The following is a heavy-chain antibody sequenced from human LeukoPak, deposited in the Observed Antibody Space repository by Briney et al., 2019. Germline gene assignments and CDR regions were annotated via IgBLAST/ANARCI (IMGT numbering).Heavy chain of an antibody. Sequence: KPSETLSLTCTVSGDSVSDTIYYWGWIRQPPGQGLQWIGNIYFTGSTYYNPSLRSRVTMSVDTSKNQLSLKMSSVTAADTAVYYCARLSKGRFFDYVFDFWGQGTLLTVSS. CDR2: IYFTGST. V-gene: IGHV4-39*01. J-gene: IGHJ4*02. CDR1: GDSVSDTIYY. CDR3: ARLSKGRFFDYVFDF. D-gene: IGHD3-9*01.